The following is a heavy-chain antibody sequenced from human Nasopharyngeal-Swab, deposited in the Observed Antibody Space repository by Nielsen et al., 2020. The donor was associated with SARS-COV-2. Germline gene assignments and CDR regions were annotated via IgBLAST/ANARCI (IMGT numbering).Heavy chain of an antibody. CDR3: APSVRGIRMYAFDI. J-gene: IGHJ3*02. CDR1: GFTFSSYA. V-gene: IGHV3-23*01. CDR2: ISGSGGYT. D-gene: IGHD3-10*02. Sequence: GESLKISCADSGFTFSSYAMSWVRQAPGKGLEWVSAISGSGGYTYYADSVKGRFTISRDNSKHTVYLQMNSLRAEDTAVFYCAPSVRGIRMYAFDIWGQGTMVTVSS.